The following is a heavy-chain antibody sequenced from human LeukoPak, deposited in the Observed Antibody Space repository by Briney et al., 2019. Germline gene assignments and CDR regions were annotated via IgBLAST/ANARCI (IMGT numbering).Heavy chain of an antibody. CDR2: TYYRRSKWYN. V-gene: IGHV6-1*01. CDR1: GDSVSSNIAA. CDR3: ARDLDGGWFDFDY. J-gene: IGHJ4*02. Sequence: SQTLSLTCAISGDSVSSNIAAWNWIRQSPSRGLEWLGRTYYRRSKWYNDYALSVKSRIIINPDTSKSQFSLQLNSVSPEDTAVYYCARDLDGGWFDFDYWGQGTLVTVSS. D-gene: IGHD6-19*01.